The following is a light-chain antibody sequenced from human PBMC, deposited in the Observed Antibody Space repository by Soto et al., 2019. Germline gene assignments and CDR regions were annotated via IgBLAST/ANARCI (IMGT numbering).Light chain of an antibody. J-gene: IGKJ5*01. V-gene: IGKV3-15*01. CDR1: QSVRTK. Sequence: EIVITQSRYTVYFARLEVASLSCRASQSVRTKLAWYQQKAGQAPRLLIYGASTRATGIPDRFSGSGSGTEFTLTISSLQSEDFAVYYCQQYNSWPPITFGQGTRLEIK. CDR2: GAS. CDR3: QQYNSWPPIT.